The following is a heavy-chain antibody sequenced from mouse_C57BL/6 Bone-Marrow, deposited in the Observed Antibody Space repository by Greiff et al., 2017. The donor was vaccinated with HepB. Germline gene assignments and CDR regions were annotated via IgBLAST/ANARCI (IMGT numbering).Heavy chain of an antibody. J-gene: IGHJ2*01. V-gene: IGHV1-55*01. Sequence: QVHVKQPGAELVKPGASVKMSCKASGYTFTSYWITWVKQRPGQGLEWIGDIYPGSGSTNYNEKFKSKATLTVDTSSSTAYMQLSSLTSEDSAVYYCAATVVATDYWGQGTTLTVSS. CDR3: AATVVATDY. D-gene: IGHD1-1*01. CDR2: IYPGSGST. CDR1: GYTFTSYW.